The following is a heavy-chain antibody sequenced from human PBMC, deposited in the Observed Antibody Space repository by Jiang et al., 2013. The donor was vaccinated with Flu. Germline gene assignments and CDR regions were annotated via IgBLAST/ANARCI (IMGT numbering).Heavy chain of an antibody. D-gene: IGHD3-22*01. CDR3: ARVHADSSGYYGGGAYFDY. V-gene: IGHV1-46*01. CDR2: INPSGGST. CDR1: GYTFTSYY. Sequence: QLVESGAEVKKPGASVKVSCKASGYTFTSYYMHWVRQAPGQGLEWMGIINPSGGSTSYAQKFQGRVTMTRDTSTSTVYMELSSLRSEDTAVYYCARVHADSSGYYGGGAYFDYWGQGTLVTVSS. J-gene: IGHJ4*02.